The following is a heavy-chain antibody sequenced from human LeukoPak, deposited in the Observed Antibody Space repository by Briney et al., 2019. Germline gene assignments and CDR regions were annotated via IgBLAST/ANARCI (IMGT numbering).Heavy chain of an antibody. Sequence: PGGSLRLSCAASGFSFSSYRMNWVRQAPGKGLEWVASISSNNGYIYYADSVKGRFTISRDNGENSLHLQMNSLRAEDAAVYYCARDLGTRKSIAFADWGQGTLSPSPQ. CDR1: GFSFSSYR. J-gene: IGHJ4*02. D-gene: IGHD6-6*01. V-gene: IGHV3-21*01. CDR2: ISSNNGYI. CDR3: ARDLGTRKSIAFAD.